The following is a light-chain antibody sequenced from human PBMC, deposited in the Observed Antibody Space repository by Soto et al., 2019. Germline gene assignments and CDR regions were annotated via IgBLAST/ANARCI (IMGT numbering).Light chain of an antibody. Sequence: DIQMTQSPSSLSASVGDSVTITCRASQSIRWYVNWYQQEPGKAPKLLISAASSLQSGVPSRFSGSASGTDFTLTISSLQPEDFATYYCQQSYNTPITFGQGTRLEIK. J-gene: IGKJ5*01. CDR1: QSIRWY. CDR3: QQSYNTPIT. CDR2: AAS. V-gene: IGKV1-39*01.